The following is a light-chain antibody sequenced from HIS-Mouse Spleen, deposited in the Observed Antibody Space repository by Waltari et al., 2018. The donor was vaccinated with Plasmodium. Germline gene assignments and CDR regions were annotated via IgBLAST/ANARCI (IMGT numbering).Light chain of an antibody. CDR3: QQSYSTLLYT. CDR1: QGISSY. J-gene: IGKJ2*01. CDR2: AAS. Sequence: AIWMTQSPSLLSASTGDRVTIRCRMSQGISSYLAWYQQKPGKAPELLIYAASTLQSGVPSRCSGSGSGTDFTITISSLQPEDFATYYCQQSYSTLLYTFGQGTKLEIK. V-gene: IGKV1D-8*02.